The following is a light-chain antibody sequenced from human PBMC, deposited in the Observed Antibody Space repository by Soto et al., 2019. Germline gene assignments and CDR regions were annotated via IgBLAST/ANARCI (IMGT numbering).Light chain of an antibody. Sequence: EIVLTQSPGTLSFSPGERATLSCRASQTVSSSYLAWYQQKPGQAPRLLIYGASTRAAGIPDRFSGSGSGTDLTLTISRLEPEDFAVYYCQQYGRSPPVKFGQGTKVEIK. CDR3: QQYGRSPPVK. CDR2: GAS. J-gene: IGKJ1*01. V-gene: IGKV3-20*01. CDR1: QTVSSSY.